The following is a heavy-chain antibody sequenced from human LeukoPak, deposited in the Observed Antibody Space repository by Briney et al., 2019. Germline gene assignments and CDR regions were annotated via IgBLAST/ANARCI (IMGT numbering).Heavy chain of an antibody. CDR3: ARDSCHGITGSGSYCVSFLVDP. CDR2: ISSSSSYI. Sequence: PGGSLRLSCAASGFTFSSYSMNWVRQAPGKGLEWVSSISSSSSYIYYADSVKGRFTISRDNAKNSLYLQMNSLRAEDTAVYYCARDSCHGITGSGSYCVSFLVDPWGQGTLVTVSS. V-gene: IGHV3-21*01. CDR1: GFTFSSYS. J-gene: IGHJ5*02. D-gene: IGHD3-10*01.